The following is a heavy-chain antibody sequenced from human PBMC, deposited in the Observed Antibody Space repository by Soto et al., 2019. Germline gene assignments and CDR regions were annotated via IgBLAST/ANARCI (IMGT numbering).Heavy chain of an antibody. CDR1: GGSISSYY. D-gene: IGHD3-3*01. CDR2: IYYSGST. Sequence: SETLSLTCTVSGGSISSYYWSWIRQPPGKGLEWIGYIYYSGSTNYNPSLKSRVTISVDTPKNQFSLKLSSVTAADTAVYYCARDTGEYDFWSGYRFNWFDPWGQGTLVTVSS. CDR3: ARDTGEYDFWSGYRFNWFDP. V-gene: IGHV4-59*01. J-gene: IGHJ5*02.